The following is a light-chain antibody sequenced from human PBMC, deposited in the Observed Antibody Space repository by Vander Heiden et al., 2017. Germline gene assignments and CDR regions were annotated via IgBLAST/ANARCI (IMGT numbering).Light chain of an antibody. CDR3: SSYTSSSTKV. CDR1: SSDVGGYNY. V-gene: IGLV2-14*01. Sequence: QSALTPPASVSGSPGQSITISCTGTSSDVGGYNYVSWYQQHPGKAPKLMIYEVSNRPSGVSNRFSGSKSGNTASLTISGLQAEGEADYYCSSYTSSSTKVFGGGTKLTVL. J-gene: IGLJ3*02. CDR2: EVS.